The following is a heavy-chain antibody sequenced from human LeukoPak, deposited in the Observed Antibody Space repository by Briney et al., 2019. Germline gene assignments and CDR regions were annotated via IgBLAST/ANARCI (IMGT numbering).Heavy chain of an antibody. CDR1: GFTITTAW. CDR2: IKTEAVGATT. CDR3: IPHFPYFYGFDV. Sequence: PGGSLRLSCVTSGFTITTAWMSWVRQAPGKGLEWLGHIKTEAVGATTDYAAPVKGRFAISRDDSKNMVFLHMNSLKTEDTGIYYCIPHFPYFYGFDVWGKGTTVTVTS. J-gene: IGHJ6*04. V-gene: IGHV3-15*01. D-gene: IGHD2/OR15-2a*01.